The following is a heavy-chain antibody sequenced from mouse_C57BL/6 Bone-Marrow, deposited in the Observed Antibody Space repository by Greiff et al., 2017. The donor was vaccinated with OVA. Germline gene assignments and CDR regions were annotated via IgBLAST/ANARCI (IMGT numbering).Heavy chain of an antibody. CDR3: ARDITGYYAMDY. Sequence: EVQGVESGGGLVNPGGSLKLSCAASGFTFSSYAMSWVRQTPEKRLEWVATISDGGSYTYYPDNVKGRFTISRDNAKNNLYLQMSHLKSEDTAMYYCARDITGYYAMDYWGQGTSVTVSS. CDR2: ISDGGSYT. J-gene: IGHJ4*01. D-gene: IGHD4-1*01. V-gene: IGHV5-4*01. CDR1: GFTFSSYA.